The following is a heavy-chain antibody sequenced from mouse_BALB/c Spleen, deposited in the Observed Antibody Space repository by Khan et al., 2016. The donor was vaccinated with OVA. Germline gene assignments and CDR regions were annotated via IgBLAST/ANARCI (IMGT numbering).Heavy chain of an antibody. CDR1: GYTFTNYV. CDR2: INPEHDGI. Sequence: EVQLQESGPDLVKPGASVKMSCKASGYTFTNYVMHWVKQKPGQGLEWIGYINPEHDGIRNNEKFKGKTTLTSDKSSSTAYMELSSLTSEDSPVFDCAREASNGDFSLAYWGQGTLGTVSA. D-gene: IGHD4-1*01. CDR3: AREASNGDFSLAY. J-gene: IGHJ3*01. V-gene: IGHV1S136*01.